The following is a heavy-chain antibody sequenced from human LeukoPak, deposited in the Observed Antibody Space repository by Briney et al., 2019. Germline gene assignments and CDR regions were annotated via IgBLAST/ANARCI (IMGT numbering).Heavy chain of an antibody. J-gene: IGHJ6*02. V-gene: IGHV1-2*02. CDR3: ARGLAQQLVDYYYGMDV. CDR2: INPNSGGT. Sequence: ASVKVSCKASGYTFTGYYMHWVRQAPGQGLEWMGWINPNSGGTNYAQKFQGRVTMTRDTSISTAYMELSRLRSDDTAVYYCARGLAQQLVDYYYGMDVWGQGTTVTASS. CDR1: GYTFTGYY. D-gene: IGHD6-13*01.